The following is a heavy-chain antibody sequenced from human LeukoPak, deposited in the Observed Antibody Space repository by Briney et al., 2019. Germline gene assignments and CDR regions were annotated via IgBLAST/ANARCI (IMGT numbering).Heavy chain of an antibody. D-gene: IGHD5-18*01. CDR1: GFTFSSYS. CDR3: ARDPALYSYGPPDY. V-gene: IGHV3-48*04. CDR2: ISSSSSTI. J-gene: IGHJ4*02. Sequence: PGGSLRLSCAASGFTFSSYSMNWVRQAPGKGLEWVSYISSSSSTIYYADSVKGRFTISRDNAKNSLYLQMNSLRAEDTAVYYCARDPALYSYGPPDYWGQGTLVTVSS.